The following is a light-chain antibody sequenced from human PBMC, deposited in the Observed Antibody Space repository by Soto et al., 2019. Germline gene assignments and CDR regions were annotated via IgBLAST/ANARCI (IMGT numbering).Light chain of an antibody. Sequence: QSVLTQPRSVSGSPGQSVTISCTGTNSDVGRYNFVSWYQQLPGKAPKLLISAVSQRPSGVPDRFSGSKSGNTASLTISGLQADDEDDYFCYSYTASDIWVFGGGTKLTVL. CDR3: YSYTASDIWV. CDR1: NSDVGRYNF. CDR2: AVS. J-gene: IGLJ3*02. V-gene: IGLV2-11*01.